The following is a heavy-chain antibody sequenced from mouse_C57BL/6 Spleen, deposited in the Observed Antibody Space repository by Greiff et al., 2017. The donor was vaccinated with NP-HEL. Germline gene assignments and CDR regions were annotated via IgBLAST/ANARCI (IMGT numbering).Heavy chain of an antibody. V-gene: IGHV1-81*01. Sequence: QVQLQQSGAELARPGASVKLSCTASGYTFTSYGISWVQQRPGQGLEWIGEIYPRSGNTYYTEKFKGKATLTADKSSSTAYMELRSLTSEDSAVYFCARRGGGLVYWGQGTLVTVSA. CDR1: GYTFTSYG. CDR3: ARRGGGLVY. CDR2: IYPRSGNT. J-gene: IGHJ3*01.